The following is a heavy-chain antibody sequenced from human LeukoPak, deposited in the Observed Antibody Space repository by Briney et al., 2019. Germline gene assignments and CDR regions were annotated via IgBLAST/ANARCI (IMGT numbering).Heavy chain of an antibody. J-gene: IGHJ4*02. V-gene: IGHV1-69*05. CDR1: GATFSSYA. D-gene: IGHD5-24*01. CDR3: ARDRRDGYNGRREYYFDY. Sequence: ASVKVSCKAAGATFSSYANSWVRQAPGQGLEWMGGIIPIFGTANYAQKFQGRVTITTDESTSTAYMELSRLRSEDTAVYYCARDRRDGYNGRREYYFDYWGQGTLVTVSS. CDR2: IIPIFGTA.